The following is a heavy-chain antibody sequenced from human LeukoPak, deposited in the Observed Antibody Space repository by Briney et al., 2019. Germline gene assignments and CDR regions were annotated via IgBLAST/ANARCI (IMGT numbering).Heavy chain of an antibody. CDR2: ISSSSGTTK. CDR1: GFTFINYE. Sequence: GGSLRLSCAASGFTFINYEMYWVRQAPGKGQEWVSYISSSSGTTKYYADSVKGRFTISRDNAKNSLYLQMNSLRAEDTAVYYCARAPAAMVGGVIILDAFDIWGQGTMVTVSS. J-gene: IGHJ3*02. V-gene: IGHV3-48*03. D-gene: IGHD3-10*01. CDR3: ARAPAAMVGGVIILDAFDI.